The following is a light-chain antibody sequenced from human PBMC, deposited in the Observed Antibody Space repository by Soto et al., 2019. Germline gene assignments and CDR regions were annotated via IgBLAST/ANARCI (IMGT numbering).Light chain of an antibody. CDR3: HQYSEWPLN. Sequence: EIVMTQSPATLSVSPGERATLSCRASQSVNSNLAWYQQKPGQAPRLLIYGASTRATGIPARFSGSGSGTEFTLTISSLQSEDFAVYYCHQYSEWPLNFGGGTKVEIK. CDR1: QSVNSN. V-gene: IGKV3-15*01. J-gene: IGKJ4*01. CDR2: GAS.